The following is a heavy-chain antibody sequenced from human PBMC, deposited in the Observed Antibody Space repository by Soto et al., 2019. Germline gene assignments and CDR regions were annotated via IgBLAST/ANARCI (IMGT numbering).Heavy chain of an antibody. CDR3: ARDAYYYDSSGYYRYYGMDV. V-gene: IGHV3-30-3*01. D-gene: IGHD3-22*01. CDR1: GFTFSSYA. CDR2: ISYDGSNK. Sequence: QVPLVESGGGVVQPGRSLRLSCAASGFTFSSYAMHWVRQAPGKGLEWVAVISYDGSNKYYADSVKGRFTISRDNSKNTLYLQMNSLRAEDTAVYYCARDAYYYDSSGYYRYYGMDVWGQGTTVTVSS. J-gene: IGHJ6*02.